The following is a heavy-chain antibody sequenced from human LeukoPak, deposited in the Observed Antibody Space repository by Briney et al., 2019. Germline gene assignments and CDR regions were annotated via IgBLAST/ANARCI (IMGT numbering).Heavy chain of an antibody. CDR1: GYTFTGYY. Sequence: ASVKVSCKASGYTFTGYYLHWVRQAPGQGLEWMGWINPNSGGTMYAQKFQGRVTMTRDTSIDTAYMELSSLGSDDTAVYYCARVEYSSSYFYYYYGMDVWGQGTTVTVSS. D-gene: IGHD6-13*01. J-gene: IGHJ6*02. CDR2: INPNSGGT. V-gene: IGHV1-2*02. CDR3: ARVEYSSSYFYYYYGMDV.